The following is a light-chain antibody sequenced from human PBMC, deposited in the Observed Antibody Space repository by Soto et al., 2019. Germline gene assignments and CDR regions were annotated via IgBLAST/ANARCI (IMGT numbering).Light chain of an antibody. CDR1: QSVSSN. CDR3: QQRSNWPPIT. J-gene: IGKJ5*01. V-gene: IGKV3-11*01. CDR2: DAS. Sequence: EIVMTQSPATLSVSPGERATLSCSASQSVSSNLAWYQQKPGQAPRLLIYDASNRATGIPARFSGSGSGTDFTLTISSLEPEDFAVYYCQQRSNWPPITVGQGTRLEI.